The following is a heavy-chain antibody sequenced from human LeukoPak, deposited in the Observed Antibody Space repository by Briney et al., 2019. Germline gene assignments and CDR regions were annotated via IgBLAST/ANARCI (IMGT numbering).Heavy chain of an antibody. J-gene: IGHJ6*02. V-gene: IGHV4-34*01. CDR2: INHSGST. CDR1: GGSFSGYY. CDR3: ARDLSGYGMDV. D-gene: IGHD7-27*01. Sequence: SETLSLTCAVYGGSFSGYYWSWIRQPPGKGLEWIGEINHSGSTNYNPSLKSRVTISVDTSKNQFSLKLRSVTAADTAVYYCARDLSGYGMDVWGQGTTVTVSS.